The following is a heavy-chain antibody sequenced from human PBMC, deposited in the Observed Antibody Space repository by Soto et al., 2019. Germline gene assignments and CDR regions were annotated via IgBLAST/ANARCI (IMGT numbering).Heavy chain of an antibody. J-gene: IGHJ4*02. D-gene: IGHD1-7*01. V-gene: IGHV3-48*03. Sequence: HPGGSLRLSSAASGLTFSTYEMNWVRQAPGKGLEWLSYIRGGGSPILYADSVKGRFTISRDNAKNSLYLQMNSLRAEDTAIYYCASKIFGTTYFDYWGRGALVTVSS. CDR2: IRGGGSPI. CDR3: ASKIFGTTYFDY. CDR1: GLTFSTYE.